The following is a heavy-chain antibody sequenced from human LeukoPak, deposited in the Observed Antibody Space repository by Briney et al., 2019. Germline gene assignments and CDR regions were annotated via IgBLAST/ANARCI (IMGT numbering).Heavy chain of an antibody. Sequence: SETLSLTCTVSGGSISSSSYYWGWIRQPPGKGLEWIGSIYYSGSTYYNPSLKSRVTISVDTSENQFSLKLSSVTAADTAVYYCASLPYYYGSGSSFWGQGTLVTVSS. D-gene: IGHD3-10*01. CDR2: IYYSGST. V-gene: IGHV4-39*01. J-gene: IGHJ4*02. CDR3: ASLPYYYGSGSSF. CDR1: GGSISSSSYY.